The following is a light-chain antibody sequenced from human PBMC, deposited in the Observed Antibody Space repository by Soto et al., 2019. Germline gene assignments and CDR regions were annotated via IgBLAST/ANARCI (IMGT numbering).Light chain of an antibody. CDR3: QQSYRTPRT. CDR2: AAS. CDR1: QSISNY. Sequence: DIQMTQSPSSLSASVGDRVTITCRASQSISNYLNWYQQKPGKAPNLLIYAASSLQSGVPSRFSGSGSGTDFTLTISSLQPEDFATYYCQQSYRTPRTFGQGTKVEIK. J-gene: IGKJ1*01. V-gene: IGKV1-39*01.